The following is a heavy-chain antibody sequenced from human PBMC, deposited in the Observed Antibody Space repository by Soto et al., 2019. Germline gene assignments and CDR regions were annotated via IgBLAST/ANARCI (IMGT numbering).Heavy chain of an antibody. V-gene: IGHV4-39*01. J-gene: IGHJ4*02. CDR1: GDSVTISDYY. CDR2: IHYSGST. Sequence: QVQLQESGPGLVKPSETLSLTCTVSGDSVTISDYYWGWIRQPPGKGLEWIGSIHYSGSTYYNPSLKRRVTISGDTSKKQFSLKLTSVTAADAAVYYCAAHDSGGYYAEYWGQGTLVTVSA. D-gene: IGHD3-22*01. CDR3: AAHDSGGYYAEY.